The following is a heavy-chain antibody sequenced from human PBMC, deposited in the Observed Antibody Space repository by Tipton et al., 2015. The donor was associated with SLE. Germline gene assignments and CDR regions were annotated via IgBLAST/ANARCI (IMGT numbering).Heavy chain of an antibody. Sequence: TLSLTCTVSGGSISSHYWSWIRQPPGKGLEWIGYIYYSGSTNYNPSLKSRVTISVDAFKNQFSLRLSAVTAADTAVYYCARGRVATAYYFDYWGQGTLVTVSS. D-gene: IGHD5-12*01. CDR1: GGSISSHY. V-gene: IGHV4-59*11. CDR3: ARGRVATAYYFDY. CDR2: IYYSGST. J-gene: IGHJ4*02.